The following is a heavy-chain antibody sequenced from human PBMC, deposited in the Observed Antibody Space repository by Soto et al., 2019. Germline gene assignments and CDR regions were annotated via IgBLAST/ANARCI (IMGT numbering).Heavy chain of an antibody. CDR1: GGSISSSNW. CDR2: IYHSGST. Sequence: SETLSLTCAVSGGSISSSNWWSWVRQPPGKGLEWIGEIYHSGSTNYNPSLKSRVTISVDKSKNQFSLKLSSVTAADTAVYYCAEASYYYDSSGQWAESWGQGTLVTVSS. J-gene: IGHJ4*02. CDR3: AEASYYYDSSGQWAES. D-gene: IGHD3-22*01. V-gene: IGHV4-4*02.